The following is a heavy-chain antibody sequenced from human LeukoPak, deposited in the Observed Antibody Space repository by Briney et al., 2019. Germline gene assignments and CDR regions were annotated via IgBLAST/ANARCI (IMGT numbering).Heavy chain of an antibody. Sequence: ASVKVSCKTSGYTFSNYGLSWVRQAPGQGLEWMGWISGYNGNTDYARKFQGRLSMTTDTSTRTVYMELRSLRPDDTAVYYCAREGGYDTGGPSARNWGQGTMVTVSS. CDR2: ISGYNGNT. V-gene: IGHV1-18*01. CDR3: AREGGYDTGGPSARN. CDR1: GYTFSNYG. J-gene: IGHJ4*02. D-gene: IGHD2-8*02.